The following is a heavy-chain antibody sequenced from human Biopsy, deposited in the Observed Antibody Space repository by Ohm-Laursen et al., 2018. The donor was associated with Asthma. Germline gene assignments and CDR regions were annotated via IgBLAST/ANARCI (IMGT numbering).Heavy chain of an antibody. Sequence: ASVKVSCTPSGWTLNNSAINWARQAPGQGLEWMGGISPIFGATKYGQKFQGRLTLTADDFTNTVYMELSSLRSDDTAVFYCAKARCYYYYCDMGVWGQGTTVTVSS. D-gene: IGHD3-16*02. V-gene: IGHV1-69*13. CDR3: AKARCYYYYCDMGV. J-gene: IGHJ6*02. CDR1: GWTLNNSA. CDR2: ISPIFGAT.